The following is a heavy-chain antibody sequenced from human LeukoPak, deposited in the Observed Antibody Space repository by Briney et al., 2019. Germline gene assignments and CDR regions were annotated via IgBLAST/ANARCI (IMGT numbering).Heavy chain of an antibody. D-gene: IGHD1-14*01. Sequence: ASVKVSCKASGYSFTGYYLHWVRQAPGQGLEWMGWINPNSGGTNYAQKFQGRVTMTRDTSISTAYMELSRLRSDDTAVYYCARGFLGSRNQPNLFDPWGQGTLVTVSP. CDR1: GYSFTGYY. V-gene: IGHV1-2*02. CDR3: ARGFLGSRNQPNLFDP. J-gene: IGHJ5*02. CDR2: INPNSGGT.